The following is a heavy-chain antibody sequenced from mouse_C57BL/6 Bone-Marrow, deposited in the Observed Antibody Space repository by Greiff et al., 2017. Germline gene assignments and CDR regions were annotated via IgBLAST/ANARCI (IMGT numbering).Heavy chain of an antibody. CDR2: INPNNGGT. CDR1: GYTFTDYY. J-gene: IGHJ3*01. V-gene: IGHV1-26*01. Sequence: VQLQQSGPELVKPGASVKISCKASGYTFTDYYMNWVKQSHGKSLEWIGDINPNNGGTSYNQKFKGKATLTGDKSSSTAYMELRSLAAEDSAVYCCARGPAVWGQGTLVTVSA. CDR3: ARGPAV.